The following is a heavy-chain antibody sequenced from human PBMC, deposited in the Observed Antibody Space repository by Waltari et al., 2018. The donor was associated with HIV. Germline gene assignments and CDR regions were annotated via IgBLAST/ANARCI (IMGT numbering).Heavy chain of an antibody. CDR3: AREGGFWSGCDY. J-gene: IGHJ4*02. CDR1: GGSFSGYY. Sequence: QVQLQQWGAGLLKPSETLSLTCAVYGGSFSGYYWSWIRQPPGKGLEWIGEINHSGSTNYNPSLKSRVTISVDTSKNQFSLKLSSVTAADTAVYYCAREGGFWSGCDYWGQGTLVTVSS. V-gene: IGHV4-34*01. D-gene: IGHD3-3*01. CDR2: INHSGST.